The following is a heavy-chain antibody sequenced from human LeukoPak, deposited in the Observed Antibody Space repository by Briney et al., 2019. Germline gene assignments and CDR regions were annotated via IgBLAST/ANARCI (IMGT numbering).Heavy chain of an antibody. CDR2: IKQDVSEK. V-gene: IGHV3-7*01. J-gene: IGHJ4*02. CDR3: ARARRYLGYCSGGSCYGYFDY. Sequence: PGGSLRLSCAASGFTFSSYWMSWVRQAPGKGLEWVAIIKQDVSEKYYVDSVKGRFTISRDNAKNSLYLQMNSLRAEDTAVYYCARARRYLGYCSGGSCYGYFDYWGQGTLVTVSS. CDR1: GFTFSSYW. D-gene: IGHD2-15*01.